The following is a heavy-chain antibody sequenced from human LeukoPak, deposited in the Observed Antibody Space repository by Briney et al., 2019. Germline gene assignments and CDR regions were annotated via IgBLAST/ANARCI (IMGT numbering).Heavy chain of an antibody. J-gene: IGHJ4*02. CDR3: ARDGSRVGATGGY. D-gene: IGHD1-26*01. CDR1: GYTFTGYY. V-gene: IGHV1-8*03. Sequence: ASVKVSCKASGYTFTGYYMHWVRQAPGQGLEWMGWMNPNSGNTGYAQKFQGRVTITRNTSISPAYMELSSLRSEDTAVYYCARDGSRVGATGGYWGQGTLVTVSS. CDR2: MNPNSGNT.